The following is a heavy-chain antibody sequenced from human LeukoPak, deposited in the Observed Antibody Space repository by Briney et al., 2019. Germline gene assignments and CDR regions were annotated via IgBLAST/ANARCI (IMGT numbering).Heavy chain of an antibody. CDR3: ARVIGSYGDSAY. Sequence: GGSLRLSCAASGFTFSSYSLNWVRQAPGKGLEWLSYISSTSSAIYYADSLKGRFTISRDNAKNSLYLQMDSLRAEDTAVYYCARVIGSYGDSAYWGQGTLVTVSS. D-gene: IGHD3-16*01. V-gene: IGHV3-48*04. J-gene: IGHJ4*02. CDR1: GFTFSSYS. CDR2: ISSTSSAI.